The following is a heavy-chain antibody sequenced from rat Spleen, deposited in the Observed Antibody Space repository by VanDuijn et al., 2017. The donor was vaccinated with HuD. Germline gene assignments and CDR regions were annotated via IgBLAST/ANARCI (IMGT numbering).Heavy chain of an antibody. CDR2: MWSGGST. Sequence: QVQLMESGPGLVQPSETLSLTCTVSGFSLTSYNVHWVRQPPGKGLEWMGVMWSGGSTDYNSALKSRLSISRDTSKNQVFLKMNSLQSEDTTTYYCAREVYYGGYRYFDYWGQGVMVTVSS. D-gene: IGHD1-11*01. CDR1: GFSLTSYN. CDR3: AREVYYGGYRYFDY. V-gene: IGHV2-45*01. J-gene: IGHJ2*01.